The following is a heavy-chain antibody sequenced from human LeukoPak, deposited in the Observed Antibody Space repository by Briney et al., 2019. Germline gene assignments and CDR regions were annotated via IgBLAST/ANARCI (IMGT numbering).Heavy chain of an antibody. J-gene: IGHJ4*02. CDR1: GYSISSGYY. V-gene: IGHV4-38-2*02. CDR2: IYHPGNT. D-gene: IGHD3-10*01. Sequence: SETLSLTCTVSGYSISSGYYWGWIRQPPGKGLEWIGNIYHPGNTYYNPSLKSRVTISVDTSKNQFSLKLSSVTAADTAVYYCARIAGSGSLTGGLDYWGQGTLVTVSS. CDR3: ARIAGSGSLTGGLDY.